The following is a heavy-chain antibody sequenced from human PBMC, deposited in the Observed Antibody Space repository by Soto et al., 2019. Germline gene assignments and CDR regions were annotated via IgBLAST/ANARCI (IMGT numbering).Heavy chain of an antibody. J-gene: IGHJ4*02. CDR3: ARELTYYYDSSGYDY. CDR2: IYTSGST. Sequence: SETLSLTCTVSGGSISSYYWSWIRQPAGKGLEWIGRIYTSGSTNYNPSLKSRVTMSVATSKNQFSLKLSSVTAADTAVYYCARELTYYYDSSGYDYWGQGTLVTVSS. V-gene: IGHV4-4*07. D-gene: IGHD3-22*01. CDR1: GGSISSYY.